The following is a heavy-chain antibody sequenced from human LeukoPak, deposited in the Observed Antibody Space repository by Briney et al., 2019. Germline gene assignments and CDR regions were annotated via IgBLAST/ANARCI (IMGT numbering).Heavy chain of an antibody. D-gene: IGHD3-22*01. V-gene: IGHV3-9*03. CDR3: AKAGEYDSSGYDYFDY. J-gene: IGHJ4*02. CDR2: ISWNSGSI. CDR1: GFTFDDYA. Sequence: GRSLRLSCAASGFTFDDYAMHWVRQAPGKGLEWVSGISWNSGSIGYADSVKGRFTISRDNAKNSLYLRMNSLRAEDMALYYCAKAGEYDSSGYDYFDYWGQGTLVTVSS.